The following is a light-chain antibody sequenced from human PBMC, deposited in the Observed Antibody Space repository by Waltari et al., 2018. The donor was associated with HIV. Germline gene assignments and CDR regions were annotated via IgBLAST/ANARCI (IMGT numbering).Light chain of an antibody. CDR3: QQYNAWPL. V-gene: IGKV3-15*01. J-gene: IGKJ2*01. Sequence: ELVMTQSPATLSVSPGERATLSCRASQSISSNLAWYQQKPGQVPRLLIYGASTRATGIPARFSGSGSGTEFTLTISSLQSEDFAVYYCQQYNAWPLFGQGTKLEIQ. CDR1: QSISSN. CDR2: GAS.